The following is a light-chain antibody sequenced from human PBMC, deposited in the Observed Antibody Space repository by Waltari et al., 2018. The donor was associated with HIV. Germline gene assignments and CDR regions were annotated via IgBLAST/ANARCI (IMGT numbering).Light chain of an antibody. J-gene: IGKJ1*01. CDR1: QTISNY. CDR3: QQSYSTPWT. Sequence: DIQMTQSPSSLSASVGDRVTITCRASQTISNYLNWYQQKPGKAPNLLISAASTLQSGFPSRFSGSGSGTDFTLSISSLQPSDSATYFCQQSYSTPWTFGQGTKVEIK. V-gene: IGKV1-39*01. CDR2: AAS.